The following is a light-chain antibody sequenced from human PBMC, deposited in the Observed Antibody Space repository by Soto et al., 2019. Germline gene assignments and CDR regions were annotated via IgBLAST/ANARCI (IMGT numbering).Light chain of an antibody. CDR1: SSDVGGYNY. J-gene: IGLJ2*01. CDR3: CSYAGSDTML. V-gene: IGLV2-23*01. CDR2: EGT. Sequence: QSVLTQPASVSGSPGQSITISCTGTSSDVGGYNYVSWYQQHPGKAPKLMIYEGTKRPSGVSNRFSGSKSGNTASLTISGLQAEDEAHYYCCSYAGSDTMLFGGGTKLTVL.